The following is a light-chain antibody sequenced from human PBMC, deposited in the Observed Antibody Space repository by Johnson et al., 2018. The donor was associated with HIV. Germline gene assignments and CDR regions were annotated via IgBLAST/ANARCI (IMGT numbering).Light chain of an antibody. J-gene: IGLJ1*01. CDR1: SANIGNNY. Sequence: QSVLTQPPSVSAAPGQKVTISCSGSSANIGNNYVSWYQQLPGTAPKLLIYENNKRPSGIPDRFSGSKSGTSATLGITGLQTGDEADYYWGTFDCSLSAGGVFGTGTKVTVL. CDR3: GTFDCSLSAGGV. V-gene: IGLV1-51*02. CDR2: ENN.